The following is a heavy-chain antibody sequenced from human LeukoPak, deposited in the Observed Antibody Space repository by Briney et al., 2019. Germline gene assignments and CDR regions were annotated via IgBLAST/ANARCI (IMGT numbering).Heavy chain of an antibody. V-gene: IGHV1-24*01. J-gene: IGHJ4*02. D-gene: IGHD1-26*01. Sequence: GASVKVSCQVSGYTLTELSMHWVRQAPGKGLEWMGGFDPEDGETIYAQKFQGRVTMTEDTSTDTAYMELSSLRSEDTAVYYCATRRWELPTYYFDYWGQGTLVTVSS. CDR1: GYTLTELS. CDR3: ATRRWELPTYYFDY. CDR2: FDPEDGET.